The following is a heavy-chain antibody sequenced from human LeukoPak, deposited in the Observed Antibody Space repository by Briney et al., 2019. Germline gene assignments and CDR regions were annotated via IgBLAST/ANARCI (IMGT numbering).Heavy chain of an antibody. CDR2: IYYTGAT. CDR1: GGSIGNNY. J-gene: IGHJ4*02. V-gene: IGHV4-59*08. Sequence: SETLSLTCTDSGGSIGNNYWTWIRQPPGKGLEYIGYIYYTGATNYNPSLKSRVTISVDTSKSQFSLKLSSVTAADTAVYFCAKYGNSGWVIDNWGQGALVTVSS. D-gene: IGHD6-19*01. CDR3: AKYGNSGWVIDN.